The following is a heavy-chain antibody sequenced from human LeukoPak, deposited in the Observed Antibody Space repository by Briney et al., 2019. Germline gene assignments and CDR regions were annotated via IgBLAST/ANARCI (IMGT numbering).Heavy chain of an antibody. D-gene: IGHD5-18*01. CDR1: GFTFSTYG. CDR3: AKDTRGYSYGYSPDY. V-gene: IGHV3-30*02. J-gene: IGHJ4*02. CDR2: IRYDESNK. Sequence: GGSLRPSCAASGFTFSTYGMHWVRQAAGKGLEWVAFIRYDESNKYYTDSVKGRFTISRDNSKNTLYLQMNSLRAEDTAVYYCAKDTRGYSYGYSPDYWGQGTLVTVSS.